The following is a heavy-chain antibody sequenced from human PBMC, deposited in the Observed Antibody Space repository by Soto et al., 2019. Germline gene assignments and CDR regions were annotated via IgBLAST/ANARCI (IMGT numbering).Heavy chain of an antibody. D-gene: IGHD4-17*01. CDR2: INGDGTTT. J-gene: IGHJ4*02. CDR3: VRDLSVTTKFDY. V-gene: IGHV3-74*01. CDR1: GFTFSSYW. Sequence: EVQLVESGEGLVQPGGSLRLSCAASGFTFSSYWMHWVRQAPGKGLVWVSRINGDGTTTGYADFVKGRFSISRDSAKNTLYLQMNSLRAEDTAVYYCVRDLSVTTKFDYWGQGTLVTVSS.